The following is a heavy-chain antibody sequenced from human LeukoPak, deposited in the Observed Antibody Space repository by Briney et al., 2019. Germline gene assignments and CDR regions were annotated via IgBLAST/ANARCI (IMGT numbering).Heavy chain of an antibody. V-gene: IGHV3-74*01. CDR1: GFTFSSYW. CDR3: VELTSMVEHY. J-gene: IGHJ4*02. D-gene: IGHD3-10*01. CDR2: INSDGSRT. Sequence: GGSLRLSCTASGFTFSSYWMHWVRQAPGKGLVWVSRINSDGSRTSYADFVKGRFTISRDNAKNTLYLQMNSLRAEDTAVYYCVELTSMVEHYWGQGTLVTVSS.